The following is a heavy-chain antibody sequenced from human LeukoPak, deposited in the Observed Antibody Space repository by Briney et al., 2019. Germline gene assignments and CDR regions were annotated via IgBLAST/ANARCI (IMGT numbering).Heavy chain of an antibody. CDR1: GFSLSTSGVG. CDR3: AHESIAARPTYYYYYMDV. V-gene: IGHV2-5*01. J-gene: IGHJ6*03. Sequence: SGPTLVKPTQTLTLTCTFSGFSLSTSGVGVGWIRQPPGKALEWLALIYWNDYKRYSPSLKSRLTITKNTSKNQVVLTMTHMDPVDTATYYCAHESIAARPTYYYYYMDVWGKGTTVTVSS. D-gene: IGHD6-6*01. CDR2: IYWNDYK.